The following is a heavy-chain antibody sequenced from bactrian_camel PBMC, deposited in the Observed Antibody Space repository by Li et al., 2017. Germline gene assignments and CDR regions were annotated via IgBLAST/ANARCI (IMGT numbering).Heavy chain of an antibody. CDR1: GSSYSSNC. V-gene: IGHV3S53*01. Sequence: VQLVESGGGSVQTGGSLRLSCVASGSSYSSNCMGWFRQAPGKEREGVATIDSDGSARYAEFVKGRFTISQDNAENTVYLQMNSLKPEDTAMYYCAAECRSCSGSWCRKFPGYEYNYWAEGTQVTVS. CDR2: IDSDGSA. D-gene: IGHD3*01. J-gene: IGHJ4*01. CDR3: AAECRSCSGSWCRKFPGYEYNY.